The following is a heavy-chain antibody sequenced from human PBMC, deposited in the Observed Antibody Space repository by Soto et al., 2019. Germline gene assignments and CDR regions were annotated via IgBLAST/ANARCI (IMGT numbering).Heavy chain of an antibody. Sequence: EVQLLESGGGLVQPGGSLRLSCAASGFTFSSYAMSWVRQAPGKGLEWVSAISGSGGSTYYADSVKGRFTISRDNSKKTLYLQMSSLRAEDTAVYYCAKEDIVVVVAAWYGMDVWGQGTTVTVSS. V-gene: IGHV3-23*01. J-gene: IGHJ6*02. CDR2: ISGSGGST. CDR3: AKEDIVVVVAAWYGMDV. D-gene: IGHD2-15*01. CDR1: GFTFSSYA.